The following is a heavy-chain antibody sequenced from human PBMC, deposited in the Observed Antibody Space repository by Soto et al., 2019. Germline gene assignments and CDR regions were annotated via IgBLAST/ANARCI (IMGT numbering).Heavy chain of an antibody. D-gene: IGHD6-6*01. J-gene: IGHJ6*03. CDR1: GFTFSSYG. CDR2: IWYDGSNK. Sequence: GGSLRLSCAASGFTFSSYGMHWVRQAPGKGLEWVAVIWYDGSNKYYADSVKGRFTISRDNSKNTLYLQMNSLRAEDTAVYYCAREGSSPYYYYYMDVWGKGTTVTVSS. V-gene: IGHV3-33*08. CDR3: AREGSSPYYYYYMDV.